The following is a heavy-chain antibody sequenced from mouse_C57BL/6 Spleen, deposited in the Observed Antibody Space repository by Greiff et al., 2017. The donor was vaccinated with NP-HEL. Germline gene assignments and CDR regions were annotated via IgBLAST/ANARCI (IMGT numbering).Heavy chain of an antibody. J-gene: IGHJ4*01. CDR1: GYAFSSYW. CDR2: IYPGDGDT. V-gene: IGHV1-80*01. Sequence: LQESGAELVKPGASVKISCKASGYAFSSYWMNWVKQRPGKGLEWIGQIYPGDGDTNYNGKFKGKVTLTADKSSSTAYMQLSSLTSEDAAVYFCARGGLPGYAMDYWGQGTSVTVSS. D-gene: IGHD3-1*01. CDR3: ARGGLPGYAMDY.